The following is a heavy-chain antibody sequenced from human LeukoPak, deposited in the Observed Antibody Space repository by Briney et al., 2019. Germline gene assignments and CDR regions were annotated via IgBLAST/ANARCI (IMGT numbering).Heavy chain of an antibody. CDR2: IYHGGST. CDR3: ARPGSGSGGYQYFDY. D-gene: IGHD3-10*01. CDR1: GYSISSGYY. J-gene: IGHJ4*02. V-gene: IGHV4-38-2*01. Sequence: PSETLSLTCAVSGYSISSGYYWGWIRQPPGKGLEWVGSIYHGGSTYYNPSLKSRVTISVDTSKNQFSLKLSSVTAADTAVYYCARPGSGSGGYQYFDYWGQGTLVTVSS.